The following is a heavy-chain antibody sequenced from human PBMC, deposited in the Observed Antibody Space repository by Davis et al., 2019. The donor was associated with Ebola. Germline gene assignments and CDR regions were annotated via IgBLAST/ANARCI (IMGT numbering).Heavy chain of an antibody. CDR2: ISSSSSYI. Sequence: GESLKISCAASGFTFDDYAMHWVRQAPGKGLEWVSSISSSSSYIYYADSVKGRFTISRDNAKNSLYLQMNSLRAEDTAVYYCARSNVWGQGTTVTVSS. CDR1: GFTFDDYA. CDR3: ARSNV. V-gene: IGHV3-21*01. J-gene: IGHJ6*02. D-gene: IGHD5/OR15-5a*01.